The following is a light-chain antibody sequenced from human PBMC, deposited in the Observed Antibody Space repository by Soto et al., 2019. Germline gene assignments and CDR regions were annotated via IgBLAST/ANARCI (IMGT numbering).Light chain of an antibody. Sequence: QSALTQPASVSGSPGQSITISCTGTSSDVGTYNYVSWYQQHPGKAPKLIIYDVSTRPSGLSNRFSGSKSGNTASLTISGLQAEDEADYFCSSYASTSTLVVFSGGTQLTVL. V-gene: IGLV2-14*01. J-gene: IGLJ2*01. CDR3: SSYASTSTLVV. CDR2: DVS. CDR1: SSDVGTYNY.